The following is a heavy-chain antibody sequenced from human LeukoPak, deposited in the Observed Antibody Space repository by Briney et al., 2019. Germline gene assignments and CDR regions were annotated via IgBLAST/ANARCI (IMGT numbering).Heavy chain of an antibody. CDR2: FDPEVGET. CDR1: GYTLTELS. CDR3: ARDRIVVVPAAIWRANWFDP. D-gene: IGHD2-2*02. J-gene: IGHJ5*02. Sequence: ASVKVSCKVSGYTLTELSMHWVRQAPGKGLEWMGGFDPEVGETIYAQKFQGRVTMTEDTSTDTAYMELSSLRSEDTAVYYCARDRIVVVPAAIWRANWFDPWGQGTLVTVSS. V-gene: IGHV1-24*01.